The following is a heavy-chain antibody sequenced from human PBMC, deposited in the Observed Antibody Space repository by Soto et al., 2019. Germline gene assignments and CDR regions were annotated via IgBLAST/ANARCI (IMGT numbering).Heavy chain of an antibody. Sequence: QVQLQQWGAGLLKPSETLSLTCAVYGGFASSGSYYWSWIRQPPGKGLEWFGEMSHSGGTHFNPSLKSRVTISVDTSKNQFSLKMSSVTAADTALYYCACVERGTATTVVDAFDIWGPGTMVTVSS. V-gene: IGHV4-34*01. CDR1: GGFASSGSYY. J-gene: IGHJ3*02. D-gene: IGHD1-1*01. CDR2: MSHSGGT. CDR3: ACVERGTATTVVDAFDI.